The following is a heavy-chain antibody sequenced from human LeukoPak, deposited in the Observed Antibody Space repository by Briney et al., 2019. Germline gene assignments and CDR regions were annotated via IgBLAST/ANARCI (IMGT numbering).Heavy chain of an antibody. D-gene: IGHD5-24*01. V-gene: IGHV1-69*13. CDR2: IIPIFGTA. CDR1: GGTFSSYA. J-gene: IGHJ4*02. Sequence: SVKVSCKASGGTFSSYAISWVRQAPGQGLEWMGGIIPIFGTANCAQKFQGRVTITADGSTSTAYMELSSLRSEDTAVYYCASWALRDGYNYSPEDFDYWGQGTLVTVSS. CDR3: ASWALRDGYNYSPEDFDY.